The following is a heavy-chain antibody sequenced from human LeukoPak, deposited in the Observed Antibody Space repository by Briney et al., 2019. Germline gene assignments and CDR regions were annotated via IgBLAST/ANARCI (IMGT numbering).Heavy chain of an antibody. CDR1: GGSFSGYY. Sequence: PSETLSLTCAVYGGSFSGYYWSWIRQPQGKGLEWIGEINHSGSTNYNPSLKSRVTISVDTSKNQFSLKLSSVTAADTAVYYCASKRAAFDIWGQGTMVTVSS. CDR3: ASKRAAFDI. V-gene: IGHV4-34*01. CDR2: INHSGST. J-gene: IGHJ3*02.